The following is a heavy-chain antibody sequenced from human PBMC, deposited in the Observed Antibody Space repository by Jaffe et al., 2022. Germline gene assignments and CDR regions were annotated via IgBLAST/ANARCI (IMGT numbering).Heavy chain of an antibody. D-gene: IGHD1-26*01. CDR2: IRSKAYGGTT. Sequence: EVQLVESGGGLVQPGRSLRLSCTASGFTFGDYAMSWVRQAPGKGLEWVGFIRSKAYGGTTEYAASVKGRFTISRDDSKSIAYLQMNSLKTEDTAVYYCTSSGSYFADFDYWGQGTLVTVSS. V-gene: IGHV3-49*04. CDR3: TSSGSYFADFDY. CDR1: GFTFGDYA. J-gene: IGHJ4*02.